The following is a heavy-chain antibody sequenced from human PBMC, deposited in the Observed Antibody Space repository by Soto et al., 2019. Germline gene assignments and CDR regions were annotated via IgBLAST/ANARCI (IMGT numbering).Heavy chain of an antibody. J-gene: IGHJ6*02. V-gene: IGHV1-69*11. CDR3: ARWPQPRYTADPYAVDV. CDR1: GGTFSSSG. Sequence: GASVKVSCKASGGTFSSSGFSWVRQAPGQGLEWMGMIVPSLDTTNYAQKFQARVTITADEVTSTAYMELRSLRSEDTAVYYCARWPQPRYTADPYAVDVWGQGTRVTVS. D-gene: IGHD3-16*02. CDR2: IVPSLDTT.